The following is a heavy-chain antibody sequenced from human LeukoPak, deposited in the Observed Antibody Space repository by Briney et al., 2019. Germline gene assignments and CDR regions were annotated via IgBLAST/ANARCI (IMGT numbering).Heavy chain of an antibody. CDR2: ISGSGYRT. J-gene: IGHJ4*02. V-gene: IGHV3-23*01. CDR1: GFTFSNDG. D-gene: IGHD6-13*01. Sequence: PGGSLRLSCAASGFTFSNDGMTWVRQAPGKGLEWVSTISGSGYRTYYADSVKGRFTISRGNSKNTLYLQMNGLRADDTAVFYCARNLAAAGTGYWGQGTLVTVSS. CDR3: ARNLAAAGTGY.